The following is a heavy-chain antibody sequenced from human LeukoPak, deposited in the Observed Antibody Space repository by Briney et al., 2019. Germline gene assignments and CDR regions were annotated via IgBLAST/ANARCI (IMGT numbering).Heavy chain of an antibody. V-gene: IGHV4-39*01. CDR2: IYYSGST. J-gene: IGHJ4*02. CDR1: GGSISSSSYY. D-gene: IGHD1-1*01. CDR3: TRTEGTQDY. Sequence: SETLSLTCTVSGGSISSSSYYWGWIRQPPGKGLEWIGSIYYSGSTYYNPSLKSRVTISVDTSKNQFSLKLSSVTAADTAVYYCTRTEGTQDYWGQGTLVTVSS.